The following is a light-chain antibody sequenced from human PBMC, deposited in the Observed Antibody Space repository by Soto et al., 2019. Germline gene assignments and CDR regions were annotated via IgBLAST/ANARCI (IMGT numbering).Light chain of an antibody. CDR3: SSYRSSSTFVL. V-gene: IGLV2-14*03. J-gene: IGLJ2*01. CDR2: NVV. CDR1: GSDVGDYNY. Sequence: QSALTQPASVSGSPGQSITISCTGTGSDVGDYNYVSWYQQHPGKAPKLMIYNVVNRASGVSSRFSGSKSGNTAPLTISGLQAEDEADYYCSSYRSSSTFVLFGGGTKLTVL.